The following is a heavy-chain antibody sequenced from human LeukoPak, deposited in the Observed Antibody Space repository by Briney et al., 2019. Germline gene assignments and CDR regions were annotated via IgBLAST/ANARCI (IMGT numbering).Heavy chain of an antibody. CDR2: IGTAGDT. V-gene: IGHV3-13*03. Sequence: PGGSLRLSCAACGFTFSSYDMHWVRQATGKGLEWVSAIGTAGDTYYPGSVKGQFTISRENAKNSLYLQMNSLRAGDTAVYYCARDLWCLELEPHIPPFDPWGQGTLVTVSS. CDR3: ARDLWCLELEPHIPPFDP. CDR1: GFTFSSYD. J-gene: IGHJ5*02. D-gene: IGHD1-1*01.